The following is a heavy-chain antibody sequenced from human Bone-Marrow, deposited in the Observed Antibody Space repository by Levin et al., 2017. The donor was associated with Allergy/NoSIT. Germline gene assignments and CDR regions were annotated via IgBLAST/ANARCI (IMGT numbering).Heavy chain of an antibody. CDR1: GYSFSSFG. D-gene: IGHD1-26*01. Sequence: ASVKVSCKASGYSFSSFGFCWVRQAPGHGLEWMGWVSADAGNPTSAQQFPGRVTMPTDTSTRTAYMDLGSLRSDDTAIDYCAREKVGAAIRDFDDGGQGTQVTVSS. V-gene: IGHV1-18*01. J-gene: IGHJ4*02. CDR3: AREKVGAAIRDFDD. CDR2: VSADAGNP.